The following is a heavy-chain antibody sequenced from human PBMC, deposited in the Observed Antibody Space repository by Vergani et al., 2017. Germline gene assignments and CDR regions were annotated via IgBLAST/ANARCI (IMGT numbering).Heavy chain of an antibody. J-gene: IGHJ6*03. CDR1: GGTFSSYA. Sequence: QVQLVQSGAEVKKPGSSVKVSCKASGGTFSSYAISWVRQAPGQGLEWMGRIIPIFGTANYAQKFQGRVTITADESTSTAYMELSSLRSEDTAVYYCAKDFLYCSSTSCPTSDYYYMDVWGKGTTVTVSS. CDR2: IIPIFGTA. V-gene: IGHV1-69*18. CDR3: AKDFLYCSSTSCPTSDYYYMDV. D-gene: IGHD2-2*01.